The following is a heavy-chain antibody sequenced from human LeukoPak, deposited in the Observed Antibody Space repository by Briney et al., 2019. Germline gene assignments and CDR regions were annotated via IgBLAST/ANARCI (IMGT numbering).Heavy chain of an antibody. CDR1: GGSFSGYY. D-gene: IGHD5-24*01. CDR2: INHSGST. CDR3: ARGVEMATITNWFDP. J-gene: IGHJ5*02. V-gene: IGHV4-34*01. Sequence: SETLSLTCAVYGGSFSGYYWSWIRQPPGKGLEWIGKINHSGSTNYNPSLKSRVTISVDTSKNQFSLKLSSVTAAHTAVYYCARGVEMATITNWFDPWGQGTLVTVSS.